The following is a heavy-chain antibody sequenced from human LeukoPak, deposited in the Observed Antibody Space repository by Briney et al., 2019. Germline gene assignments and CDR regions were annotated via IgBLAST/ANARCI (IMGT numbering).Heavy chain of an antibody. CDR1: GYTFTSYY. J-gene: IGHJ4*02. V-gene: IGHV1-46*01. CDR3: ARAGYCSSTSCYPDY. D-gene: IGHD2-2*01. Sequence: ASVKVSCKASGYTFTSYYMHWVRQAPGQGLEWMGMINPSGGSTSYAQKFQGRVTMTRDMSTSTVYMELSSPRSEDTAVYYCARAGYCSSTSCYPDYWGQGTLVTVSS. CDR2: INPSGGST.